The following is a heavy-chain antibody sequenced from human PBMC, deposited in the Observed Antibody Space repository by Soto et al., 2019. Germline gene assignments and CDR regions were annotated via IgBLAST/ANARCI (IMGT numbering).Heavy chain of an antibody. CDR3: ATPVVRFLEWTTDY. CDR1: GFTFSSYS. CDR2: ITNGGTTI. J-gene: IGHJ4*02. D-gene: IGHD3-3*01. Sequence: GGSLRLSCAASGFTFSSYSMNWVRQAPGKGLEWISYITNGGTTIYYADSVKGRFTISRDNAKNSLYLHMNSLRDDDKSVYYCATPVVRFLEWTTDYWGQGTLVTVSS. V-gene: IGHV3-48*02.